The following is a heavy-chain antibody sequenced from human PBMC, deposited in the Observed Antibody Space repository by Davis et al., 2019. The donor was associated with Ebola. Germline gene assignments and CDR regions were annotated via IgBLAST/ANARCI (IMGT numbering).Heavy chain of an antibody. V-gene: IGHV3-48*03. J-gene: IGHJ4*02. CDR1: EFTFSSYE. D-gene: IGHD2-21*01. Sequence: PGGSLRLSCAASEFTFSSYEMNWVRQAPGKGLEWVSYISSDITTIYYTDSVKGRFTVSRDNAKNSMYLQMNSLRAEDTAIYYCAREVAQCGGDCLDYWGQGTLVTVSS. CDR2: ISSDITTI. CDR3: AREVAQCGGDCLDY.